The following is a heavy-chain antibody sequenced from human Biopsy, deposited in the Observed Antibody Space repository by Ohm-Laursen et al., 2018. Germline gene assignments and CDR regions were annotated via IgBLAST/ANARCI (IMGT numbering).Heavy chain of an antibody. CDR1: GGSISNNNYY. J-gene: IGHJ5*02. D-gene: IGHD3-22*01. V-gene: IGHV4-39*01. CDR3: ARDYDTSGYYYVS. Sequence: PSQTLSLTCIVPGGSISNNNYYWGWIRQPPGKGLEWIGSIFYRGSTHYKPSLKSRVNISVDTSKNQFSLKLNSVTAADTAVYYCARDYDTSGYYYVSWGQGTLVTVSS. CDR2: IFYRGST.